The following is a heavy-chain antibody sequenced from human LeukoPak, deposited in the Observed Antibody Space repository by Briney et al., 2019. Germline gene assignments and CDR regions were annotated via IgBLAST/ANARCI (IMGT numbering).Heavy chain of an antibody. CDR2: INPSGGST. J-gene: IGHJ4*02. V-gene: IGHV1-46*01. CDR3: ARTGVVTAIPIFDY. CDR1: GYTFISYY. Sequence: ASVKVSCKASGYTFISYYLHWVRQAPGQGLEWMEIINPSGGSTSYAQKFQGRVTMTRDTSPSTVYMELSSLRSEDTAVYYCARTGVVTAIPIFDYWGQGTLVTVSS. D-gene: IGHD2-21*02.